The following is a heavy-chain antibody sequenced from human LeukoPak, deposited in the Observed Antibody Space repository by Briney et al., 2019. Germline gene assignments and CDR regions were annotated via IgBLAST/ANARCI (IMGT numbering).Heavy chain of an antibody. D-gene: IGHD2-15*01. CDR3: ARDVGMDV. CDR1: GFTFSSYG. Sequence: GGSLRLSCAASGFTFSSYGMNWVRQAPGKGLEWVSSISTRSSYIYYADSVKGRFTISRDNAKNCLYLQMNSLRAEDTAVYYCARDVGMDVWGKGTTVTVSS. CDR2: ISTRSSYI. V-gene: IGHV3-21*06. J-gene: IGHJ6*04.